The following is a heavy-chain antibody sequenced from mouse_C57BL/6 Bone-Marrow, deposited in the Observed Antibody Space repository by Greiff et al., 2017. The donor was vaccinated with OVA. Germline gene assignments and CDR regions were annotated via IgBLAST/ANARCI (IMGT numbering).Heavy chain of an antibody. J-gene: IGHJ4*01. Sequence: EVNLVESGGGLVQSGRSLRLSCATSGFTFSDFYMEWVRQAPGKGLEWIAASRNKANDYTTEYSASVKGRFIVSRDTSQSILYLQMNALRAEDNANYFCAREADYYSNYGGAMDYWGQGTSVTGSS. V-gene: IGHV7-1*01. D-gene: IGHD2-5*01. CDR3: AREADYYSNYGGAMDY. CDR2: SRNKANDYTT. CDR1: GFTFSDFY.